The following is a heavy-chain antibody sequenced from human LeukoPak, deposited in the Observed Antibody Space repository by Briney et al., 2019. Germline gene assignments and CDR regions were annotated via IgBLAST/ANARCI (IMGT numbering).Heavy chain of an antibody. D-gene: IGHD1-26*01. Sequence: SETLSLTCTVSGGSISSSSYYWGWIRQPPGKGLEWIGSIYYSGSTYYNPSLKSRVTISVDTSKNQFSLKLSSVTAADTAVYYCARARGVWWGRNDDAFDIWGQGTMVTVSS. CDR2: IYYSGST. V-gene: IGHV4-39*07. CDR1: GGSISSSSYY. CDR3: ARARGVWWGRNDDAFDI. J-gene: IGHJ3*02.